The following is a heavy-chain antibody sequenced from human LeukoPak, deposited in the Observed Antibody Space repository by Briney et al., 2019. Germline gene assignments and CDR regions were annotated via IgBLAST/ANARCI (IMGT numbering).Heavy chain of an antibody. V-gene: IGHV4-34*01. J-gene: IGHJ6*03. CDR3: ARLTARDYYYMDV. Sequence: SETLSLTCAVYGGSFSGYYWSWIRQPPGKGLEWIGEINHSGSTNYNPSLKSRVTISVDTSKNQFSLKLSSVTAADTAVYYCARLTARDYYYMDVWGKGTTDTVSS. CDR1: GGSFSGYY. CDR2: INHSGST. D-gene: IGHD2-21*02.